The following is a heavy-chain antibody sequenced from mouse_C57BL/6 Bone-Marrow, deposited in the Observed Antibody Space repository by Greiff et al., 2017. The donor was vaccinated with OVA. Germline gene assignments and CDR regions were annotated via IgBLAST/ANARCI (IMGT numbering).Heavy chain of an antibody. Sequence: QVQLQQPGAELVKPGASVKLSCKASGYTFTSYWMQWVNQRPGQGLEWIGEIDPSDSYTNYNQKFKGKATLTVDTASSTAYMQLSSLTSEDSAVYYCARWNYYGSSYWYFDVWGTGTTVTVSS. V-gene: IGHV1-50*01. J-gene: IGHJ1*03. CDR1: GYTFTSYW. CDR3: ARWNYYGSSYWYFDV. D-gene: IGHD1-1*01. CDR2: IDPSDSYT.